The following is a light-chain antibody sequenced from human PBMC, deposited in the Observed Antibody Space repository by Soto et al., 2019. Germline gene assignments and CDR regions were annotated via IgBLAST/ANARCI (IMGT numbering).Light chain of an antibody. Sequence: QSVLTQPPSASGAPGQMVTISCSGGTSNIARNTVNWYQQLPGTAPKLLIFNNNQRPSRVPDRFSGSKSGTSASLAISGLQSEDEADYYCAAWSDSLNGYVFGAGTKVTVL. CDR1: TSNIARNT. J-gene: IGLJ1*01. V-gene: IGLV1-44*01. CDR3: AAWSDSLNGYV. CDR2: NNN.